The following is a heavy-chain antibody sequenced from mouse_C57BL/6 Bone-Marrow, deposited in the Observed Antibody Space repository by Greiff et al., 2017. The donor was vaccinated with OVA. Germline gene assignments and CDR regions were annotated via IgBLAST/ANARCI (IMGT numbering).Heavy chain of an antibody. D-gene: IGHD2-2*01. CDR1: GYTFTSYW. V-gene: IGHV1-69*01. J-gene: IGHJ3*01. Sequence: QVHVKQPGAELVMPGASVKLSCKASGYTFTSYWMHWVKQRPGQGLEWIGEIDPSDSYTNYNQKFKGKSTLTVDKSSSTAYMQLSSLTSEDSAVYYCARAGYDGFFAYWGQGTLVTVSA. CDR3: ARAGYDGFFAY. CDR2: IDPSDSYT.